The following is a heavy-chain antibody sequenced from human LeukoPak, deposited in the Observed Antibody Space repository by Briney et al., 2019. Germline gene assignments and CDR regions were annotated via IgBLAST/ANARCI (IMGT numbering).Heavy chain of an antibody. CDR3: AGGGEYYYDSSGYSPPDY. V-gene: IGHV4-34*01. J-gene: IGHJ4*02. CDR1: GGSFSGYY. Sequence: SETLPLTCAVYGGSFSGYYWSWIRQPPGKGLEWIGEINQSGSTNYNPSLKSRVTISVDTSKNQFSLKLGSVTAADTAVYYCAGGGEYYYDSSGYSPPDYWGQGTLVTVSS. D-gene: IGHD3-22*01. CDR2: INQSGST.